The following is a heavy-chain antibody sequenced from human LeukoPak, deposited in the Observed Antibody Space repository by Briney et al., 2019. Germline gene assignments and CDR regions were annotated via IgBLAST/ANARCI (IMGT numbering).Heavy chain of an antibody. Sequence: AGGSLRLSCAASGFSFSTYGMHWVRQAPGKGLEWVAFIRHDASSQYYADSVKGRFTISRDNSKNTLYLQMNSLRAEDTAVYYCARRAGAYSHPYDYWGQGTLVTVSS. CDR2: IRHDASSQ. CDR1: GFSFSTYG. CDR3: ARRAGAYSHPYDY. V-gene: IGHV3-30*02. J-gene: IGHJ4*02. D-gene: IGHD4/OR15-4a*01.